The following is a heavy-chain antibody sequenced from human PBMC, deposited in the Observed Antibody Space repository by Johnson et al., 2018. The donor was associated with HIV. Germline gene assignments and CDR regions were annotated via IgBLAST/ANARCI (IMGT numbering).Heavy chain of an antibody. CDR3: ARGRIRQAYSGNYDDAFDI. Sequence: QVQLVESGGGLVQPGGSLRLSCAASGFTFSDYYMSWIRQAPGKGLEWVSYISGSGGTIYSADSVQGRFTISRDNARNALYLQMNSLRVEDTAVYYCARGRIRQAYSGNYDDAFDIWGQGTMVTVSS. CDR2: ISGSGGTI. V-gene: IGHV3-11*04. D-gene: IGHD1-26*01. J-gene: IGHJ3*02. CDR1: GFTFSDYY.